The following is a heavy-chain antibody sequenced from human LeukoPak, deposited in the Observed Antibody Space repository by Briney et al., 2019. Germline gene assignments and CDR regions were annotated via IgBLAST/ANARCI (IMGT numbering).Heavy chain of an antibody. Sequence: GGSLRLSCAASGFTFSSSVMNWVRQAPGKGLEWVSSISSSSNYIYYADSVKGRFTVSRDNAKNSLYLQMNSLRAEDTAVYNCARGDRADWLRGLDYWGQGTLVTVSS. CDR1: GFTFSSSV. V-gene: IGHV3-21*01. CDR3: ARGDRADWLRGLDY. D-gene: IGHD5-12*01. CDR2: ISSSSNYI. J-gene: IGHJ4*02.